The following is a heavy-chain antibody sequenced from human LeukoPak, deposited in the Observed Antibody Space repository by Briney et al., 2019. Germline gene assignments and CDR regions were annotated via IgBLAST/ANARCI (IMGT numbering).Heavy chain of an antibody. CDR2: IWYDGTNK. D-gene: IGHD1-26*01. CDR1: GFTFSDYG. CDR3: AKDRGSYSTTADS. Sequence: PGGSLRLSCAASGFTFSDYGIHWVRQAPGKGLEWVAVIWYDGTNKYYGDSVKGRFTISRDNSKNTLYLQMNSLRAEDAAVYYCAKDRGSYSTTADSWGQGTLVTFSS. J-gene: IGHJ5*01. V-gene: IGHV3-33*06.